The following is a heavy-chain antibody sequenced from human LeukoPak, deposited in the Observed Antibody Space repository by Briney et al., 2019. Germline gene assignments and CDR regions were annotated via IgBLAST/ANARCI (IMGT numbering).Heavy chain of an antibody. Sequence: GGSLRLSCAASGFTFSIYWMSWVRQAPGKGLEWVANIKQDGSEKYYVDSVKGRFTISRDNAKNSLYLQMNSLRADDTAVYYCAKSGLNRFDFWGQGTLVTVSS. CDR3: AKSGLNRFDF. CDR2: IKQDGSEK. CDR1: GFTFSIYW. V-gene: IGHV3-7*03. D-gene: IGHD2-15*01. J-gene: IGHJ4*02.